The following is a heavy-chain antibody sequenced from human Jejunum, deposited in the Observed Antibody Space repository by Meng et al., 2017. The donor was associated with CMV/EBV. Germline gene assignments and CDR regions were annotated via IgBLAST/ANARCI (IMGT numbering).Heavy chain of an antibody. CDR2: IYHSGST. CDR3: ASSITYYYYYITV. J-gene: IGHJ6*03. D-gene: IGHD3-10*01. Sequence: QVQLQESGPGLVKPSETLSLICTVSGDSINKYYWSWIRQSPGKGPEWIGYIYHSGSTNYNPSLKSRVTISIDTSNNQFSLKLNSVTAADTAVYYCASSITYYYYYITVWGTGTTVTVSS. V-gene: IGHV4-59*01. CDR1: GDSINKYY.